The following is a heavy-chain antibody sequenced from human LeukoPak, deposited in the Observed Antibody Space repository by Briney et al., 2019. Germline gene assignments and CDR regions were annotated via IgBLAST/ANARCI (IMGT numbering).Heavy chain of an antibody. CDR3: ASLVAGGLFDY. Sequence: GGSLRLSRAASGFTFSDYYMSWIRQAPGKGLEWVSYISSSGSTIYYADSVKGRFTISRDNAKNSLYLQMNSLRAEDTAVYYCASLVAGGLFDYWGQGTLVTVSS. CDR1: GFTFSDYY. CDR2: ISSSGSTI. D-gene: IGHD2-15*01. J-gene: IGHJ4*02. V-gene: IGHV3-11*04.